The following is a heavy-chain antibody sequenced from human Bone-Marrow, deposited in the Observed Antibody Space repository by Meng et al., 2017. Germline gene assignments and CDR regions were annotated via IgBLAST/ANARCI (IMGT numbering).Heavy chain of an antibody. CDR1: GGSISSGNHY. V-gene: IGHV4-31*03. J-gene: IGHJ2*01. CDR3: ASLYGDSSVWYLDL. CDR2: IYYSGST. D-gene: IGHD4-17*01. Sequence: QGPLQESGRGMVKPSQTLSLTCTVSGGSISSGNHYWSWIRQHPGKGLEYIGYIYYSGSTYYNPSLKSRVIISVDTSKNQFSLRLNSVTAADTAVYYCASLYGDSSVWYLDLWGRGTLVTVSS.